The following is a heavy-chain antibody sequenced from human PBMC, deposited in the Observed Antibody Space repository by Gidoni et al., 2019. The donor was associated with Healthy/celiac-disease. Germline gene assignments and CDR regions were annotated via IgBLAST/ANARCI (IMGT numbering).Heavy chain of an antibody. J-gene: IGHJ4*02. CDR3: AKGPWLFGGSARRPLDY. Sequence: EVQLLEAGGGLVQPGGSLRLSCAASDFTFSSYAMSWVRQAPGKGLEWVSAISGSGGSTYYAYSVKGRFTISRDNSMNTLYLQMNSLGSEDTAVYYCAKGPWLFGGSARRPLDYWGQGTLVTVSS. CDR1: DFTFSSYA. V-gene: IGHV3-23*01. D-gene: IGHD6-6*01. CDR2: ISGSGGST.